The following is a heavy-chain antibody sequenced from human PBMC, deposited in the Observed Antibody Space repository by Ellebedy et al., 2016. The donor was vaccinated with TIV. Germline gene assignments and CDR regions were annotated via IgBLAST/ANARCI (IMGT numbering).Heavy chain of an antibody. D-gene: IGHD6-13*01. V-gene: IGHV3-21*01. CDR1: GFTFSSYS. J-gene: IGHJ4*02. CDR2: ISSSSSYI. CDR3: ARAQFGSSWYFRSYFDY. Sequence: GESLKISCAASGFTFSSYSMNWVRQAPGKGLEWVSSISSSSSYIYYADSVKGRFTISRDNAKNSLYLQMNSLRAEDTAVYYCARAQFGSSWYFRSYFDYWGQGTLVTVSS.